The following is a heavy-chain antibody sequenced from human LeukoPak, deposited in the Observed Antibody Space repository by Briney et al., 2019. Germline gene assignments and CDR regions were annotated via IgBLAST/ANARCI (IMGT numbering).Heavy chain of an antibody. CDR1: GHTFTGYY. J-gene: IGHJ4*02. CDR2: INPNSGGT. D-gene: IGHD1-1*01. CDR3: ARVGATGTTSPFDY. V-gene: IGHV1-2*02. Sequence: GASVKVSCKASGHTFTGYYMHWVRQAPGQGLEWMGWINPNSGGTKYAQKFQGRVTMTRDTSISTAYMELSRLRSDDTVVYYCARVGATGTTSPFDYWGLGTLVTVSS.